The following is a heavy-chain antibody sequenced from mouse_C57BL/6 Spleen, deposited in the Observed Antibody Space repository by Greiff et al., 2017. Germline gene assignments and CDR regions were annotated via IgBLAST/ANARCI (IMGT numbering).Heavy chain of an antibody. D-gene: IGHD2-1*01. CDR2: IRNKANGYTT. J-gene: IGHJ1*03. Sequence: EVKLQESGGGLVQPGGSLSLSCAASGFTFTDYYMSWVRQPPGKALEWLGFIRNKANGYTTEYSASVKGRFTISRDNAQSNLYLQMNALSAEDSATYDCARLYGNYVWYFDVWGTGTTVTVSS. CDR3: ARLYGNYVWYFDV. V-gene: IGHV7-3*01. CDR1: GFTFTDYY.